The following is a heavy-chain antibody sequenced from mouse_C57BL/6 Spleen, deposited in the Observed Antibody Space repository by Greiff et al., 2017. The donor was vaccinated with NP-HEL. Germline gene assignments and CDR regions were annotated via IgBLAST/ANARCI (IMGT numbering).Heavy chain of an antibody. V-gene: IGHV1-69*01. CDR3: ARSGHWDYFDY. Sequence: QVQLQQPGAELVMPGASVKLSCKASGYTFTSYWMHWVKQRPGQGLEWIGEIDPSDSYPNYNQKFKGKSTLTVDKSSSTAYMQLSSLTSEDSAVYYCARSGHWDYFDYWGKGTTLTVAS. CDR1: GYTFTSYW. J-gene: IGHJ2*01. D-gene: IGHD3-1*01. CDR2: IDPSDSYP.